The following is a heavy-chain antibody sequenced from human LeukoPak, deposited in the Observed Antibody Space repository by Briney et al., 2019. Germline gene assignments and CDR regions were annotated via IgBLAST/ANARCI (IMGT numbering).Heavy chain of an antibody. J-gene: IGHJ4*02. D-gene: IGHD3-3*01. CDR3: ARRYDFWDY. V-gene: IGHV3-48*03. CDR1: GFTFSTYE. CDR2: ISDSGTTI. Sequence: GRSMRLSRAASGFTFSTYEMNWVRQSPGKGMEWVSYISDSGTTIYYADSVKGRFTISRDNAKNSLYLQMNSLRAEDTAVYYCARRYDFWDYWGQGTLVTVSS.